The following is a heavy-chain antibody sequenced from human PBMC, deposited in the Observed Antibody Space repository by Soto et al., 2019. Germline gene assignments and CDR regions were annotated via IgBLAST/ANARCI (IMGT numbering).Heavy chain of an antibody. D-gene: IGHD4-4*01. CDR2: IYYSGHT. V-gene: IGHV4-61*03. J-gene: IGHJ5*02. CDR3: ARDSLLPYYSEPRMPSWFDP. CDR1: GGSVGSGSYY. Sequence: SETLSLTCTVSGGSVGSGSYYWSWIRQPLGKGLEWIGYIYYSGHTDYNPSLRGRATISVDKAKNHFSMHLTSGTSADTAIYYCARDSLLPYYSEPRMPSWFDPGGQGTLVNVSS.